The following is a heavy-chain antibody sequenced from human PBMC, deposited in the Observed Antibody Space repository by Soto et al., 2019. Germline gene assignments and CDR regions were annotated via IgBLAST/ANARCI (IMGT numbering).Heavy chain of an antibody. V-gene: IGHV3-7*02. J-gene: IGHJ4*02. CDR1: GFTFGSHW. CDR2: IRQDGNEQ. CDR3: GTIREY. Sequence: EVPFVESGGDLVQPGGSLRLSCAASGFTFGSHWMNWVRQAPGQGLEWVANIRQDGNEQYYVDSVKGRFTISRDNAKNSLYLQMNNLRAADRAVCYCGTIREYWGQGTLVTVSS.